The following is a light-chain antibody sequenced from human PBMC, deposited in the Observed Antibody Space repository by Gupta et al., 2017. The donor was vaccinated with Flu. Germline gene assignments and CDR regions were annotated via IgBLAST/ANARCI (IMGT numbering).Light chain of an antibody. CDR2: KAS. CDR3: QQYSTYPRT. V-gene: IGKV1-5*03. Sequence: DIPLTQSPSTLSAYVGDRVTITCRASQTISSWLAWYQQKPGKAPNVLIDKASNLGSGVPSRCGGSGAGKEFTTTVSRLQPDDVATYYCQQYSTYPRTFGQGTKVEI. CDR1: QTISSW. J-gene: IGKJ1*01.